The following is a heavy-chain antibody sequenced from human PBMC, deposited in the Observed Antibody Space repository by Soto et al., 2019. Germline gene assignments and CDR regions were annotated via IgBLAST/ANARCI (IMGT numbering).Heavy chain of an antibody. Sequence: EVQLLESGGGLLQPGGSPRLSCAASGFTFRSYAMNWVRQAPGKGLEWVSGISRNGGSTYYADPVKGRFTISRDNSKNTLYLQMNSLRAGDTALYYCAKDNGPPGTTDWYFDFWGRGTLVSVSS. CDR2: ISRNGGST. V-gene: IGHV3-23*01. J-gene: IGHJ2*01. CDR1: GFTFRSYA. D-gene: IGHD2-8*01. CDR3: AKDNGPPGTTDWYFDF.